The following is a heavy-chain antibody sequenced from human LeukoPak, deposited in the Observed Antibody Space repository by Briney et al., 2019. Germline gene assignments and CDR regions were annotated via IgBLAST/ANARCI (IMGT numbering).Heavy chain of an antibody. CDR3: ARGGYSFDY. V-gene: IGHV3-7*01. Sequence: GGSLRLSRAASGFILSGYWMTGVRQAPGKGLEWVARWQADGVEQNYVESVTHRFTMSRDNAKNELDLQMNSLRVEDTPVYYCARGGYSFDYRGQGTLVGVST. CDR1: GFILSGYW. D-gene: IGHD5-18*01. J-gene: IGHJ4*02. CDR2: WQADGVEQ.